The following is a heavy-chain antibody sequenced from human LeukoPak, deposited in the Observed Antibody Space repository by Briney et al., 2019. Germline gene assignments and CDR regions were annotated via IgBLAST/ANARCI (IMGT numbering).Heavy chain of an antibody. CDR1: GGSISSYY. CDR2: IYYSGST. CDR3: ARRFYGFGDLLYYFDY. D-gene: IGHD3-10*01. V-gene: IGHV4-59*04. J-gene: IGHJ4*02. Sequence: SETLSLTCTVSGGSISSYYWSWIRQPPGKGLEWIGYIYYSGSTYYNPSLKSRVTISVDTSKNQFSLKLSSVTAADTAVYYCARRFYGFGDLLYYFDYWGQGTLVTVSS.